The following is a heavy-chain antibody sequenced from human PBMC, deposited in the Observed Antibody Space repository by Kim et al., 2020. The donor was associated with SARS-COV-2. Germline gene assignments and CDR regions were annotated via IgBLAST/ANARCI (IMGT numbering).Heavy chain of an antibody. CDR1: GGSFSGYY. J-gene: IGHJ4*02. CDR3: ARVPLWFGESDFDY. CDR2: INHSGST. Sequence: SETLSLTCAVYGGSFSGYYWSWIRQPPGKGLEWIGEINHSGSTNYNPSLKSRVTISVDTSKNQFSLKLSSVTAADTAVYYCARVPLWFGESDFDYWGQGTLVTVSS. D-gene: IGHD3-10*01. V-gene: IGHV4-34*01.